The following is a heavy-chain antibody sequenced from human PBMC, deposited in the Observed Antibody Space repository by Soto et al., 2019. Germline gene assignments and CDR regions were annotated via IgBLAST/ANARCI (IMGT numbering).Heavy chain of an antibody. V-gene: IGHV4-34*01. J-gene: IGHJ4*02. D-gene: IGHD2-15*01. CDR1: GGSFSGYY. Sequence: SETLSLTCAGYGGSFSGYYWSGIRQPPGKGLERIGEINHSGSTNYNPSLKSRVTISVDTSKNQFSLKLSSVTAADTAVYYCAMVVAAIYYFDYWGQGALVTVSS. CDR3: AMVVAAIYYFDY. CDR2: INHSGST.